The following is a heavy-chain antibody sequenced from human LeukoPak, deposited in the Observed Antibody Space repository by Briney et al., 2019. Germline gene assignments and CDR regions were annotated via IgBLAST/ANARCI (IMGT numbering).Heavy chain of an antibody. D-gene: IGHD6-19*01. CDR2: MSSSRSYI. CDR3: ARKGAGTSASHFDY. CDR1: GFTFSSYS. Sequence: PGGSLRLSCAASGFTFSSYSMNWVRQAPGKGLEWVSSMSSSRSYIHYADAVEGRFTICRDKAKNSMYRQKNSLRAEDTAVYYCARKGAGTSASHFDYWGQGTLVTVSS. J-gene: IGHJ4*02. V-gene: IGHV3-21*01.